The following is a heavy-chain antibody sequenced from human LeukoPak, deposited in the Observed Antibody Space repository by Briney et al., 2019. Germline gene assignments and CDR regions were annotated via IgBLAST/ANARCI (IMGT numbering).Heavy chain of an antibody. D-gene: IGHD1-26*01. CDR3: ASLRERSYYARGFDY. CDR1: GGSFSGYY. J-gene: IGHJ4*02. Sequence: SETLSLTCAVYGGSFSGYYWSWIRKPPGKGLEWIGEINHSGSTNYNPSLKSRVTISVDTSKNQFSLKLSSVTAAGTAVYYCASLRERSYYARGFDYWGQGTLVTVSS. V-gene: IGHV4-34*01. CDR2: INHSGST.